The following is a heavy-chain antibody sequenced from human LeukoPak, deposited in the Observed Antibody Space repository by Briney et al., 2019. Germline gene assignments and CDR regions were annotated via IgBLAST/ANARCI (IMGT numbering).Heavy chain of an antibody. Sequence: GGSLRLSCAASGFTFSTYSMNWVRQAPGKGLEWVASISSSSNYIYYADSVKGRFTISRDNAEKSLYLQMNSLRAEDTAVYYCAKDYGDYDYYYYGMDVWGQGTTVTVSS. J-gene: IGHJ6*02. D-gene: IGHD4-17*01. CDR1: GFTFSTYS. V-gene: IGHV3-21*01. CDR2: ISSSSNYI. CDR3: AKDYGDYDYYYYGMDV.